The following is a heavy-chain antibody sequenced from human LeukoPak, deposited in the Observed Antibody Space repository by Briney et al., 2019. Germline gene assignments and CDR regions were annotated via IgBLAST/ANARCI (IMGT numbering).Heavy chain of an antibody. Sequence: PGGSLRLSCAASGFSFSTYSFRWVRQAPGKGLEWVSGISASGGDTYYADSVKGRFTISRDNSKNTLSLQMNSLRVEDTAIYYCAKDVRRCNGGCTWGQGTLVTVSS. V-gene: IGHV3-23*01. CDR3: AKDVRRCNGGCT. CDR2: ISASGGDT. J-gene: IGHJ5*02. D-gene: IGHD2-8*01. CDR1: GFSFSTYS.